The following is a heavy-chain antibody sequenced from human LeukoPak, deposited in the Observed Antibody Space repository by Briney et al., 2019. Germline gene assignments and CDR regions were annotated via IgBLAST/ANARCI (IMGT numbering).Heavy chain of an antibody. Sequence: ASVKVSFKASGYTFTGYYMHWVRQAPGQGFEWMGWINPNTGGTHYAQNFQGRVTMTRDTSISTAYMEFSRLKSDDTAVYYCARGDGDYVGNDYWGHGTLVTASS. D-gene: IGHD4-17*01. J-gene: IGHJ4*01. CDR2: INPNTGGT. CDR3: ARGDGDYVGNDY. CDR1: GYTFTGYY. V-gene: IGHV1-2*02.